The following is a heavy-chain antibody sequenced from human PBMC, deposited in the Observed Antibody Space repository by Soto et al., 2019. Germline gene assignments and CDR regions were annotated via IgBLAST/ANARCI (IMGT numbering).Heavy chain of an antibody. CDR2: IYYSGST. CDR1: GGSISSSSYY. J-gene: IGHJ5*02. Sequence: QLQLQESGPGLVKPSETLSLTCIVSGGSISSSSYYWGWIRQPPGKGLEWIGSIYYSGSTYYNPSLKSRVTIFVDTSKNHFSLNLSSVTAADTAIYYCAWNGLWFGEPNWFDPWGQGTLVTVSS. V-gene: IGHV4-39*02. D-gene: IGHD3-10*01. CDR3: AWNGLWFGEPNWFDP.